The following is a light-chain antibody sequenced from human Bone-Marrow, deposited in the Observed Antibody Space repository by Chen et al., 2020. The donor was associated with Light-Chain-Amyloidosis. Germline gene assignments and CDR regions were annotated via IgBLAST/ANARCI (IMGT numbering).Light chain of an antibody. CDR1: SSDIGGFNF. V-gene: IGLV2-8*01. CDR3: SSYTVSDNIV. CDR2: EVT. J-gene: IGLJ1*01. Sequence: QSALTQPPSASGSPGQSVTISCTGTSSDIGGFNFVSWYQQQPDKAHKLLISEVTKRPSGVPDRFSGSKSGNTAFLTVSGLQDEDEADYYCSSYTVSDNIVFGTGTTLTVL.